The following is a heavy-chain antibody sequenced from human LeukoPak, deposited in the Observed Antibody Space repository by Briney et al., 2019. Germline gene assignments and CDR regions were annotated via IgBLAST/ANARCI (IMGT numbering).Heavy chain of an antibody. Sequence: ASVKVSCKASGYTFTSYYMHWVRQAPGQGLEWMGIINPSGGSTSYAQKFQGRVTMTRDTSTSTVYMELSSLRSEDTAVYYCARSQRGYSYGYYYYYGMDVWGQGTTVTVS. V-gene: IGHV1-46*01. CDR1: GYTFTSYY. J-gene: IGHJ6*02. CDR3: ARSQRGYSYGYYYYYGMDV. D-gene: IGHD5-18*01. CDR2: INPSGGST.